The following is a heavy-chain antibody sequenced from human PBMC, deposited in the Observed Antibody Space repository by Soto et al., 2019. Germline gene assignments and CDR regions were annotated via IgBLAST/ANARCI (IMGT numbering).Heavy chain of an antibody. CDR3: AKGSYTGMYSDFDY. CDR1: GFTFSIYD. J-gene: IGHJ4*01. D-gene: IGHD1-26*01. V-gene: IGHV3-30*18. Sequence: GGSLSLGCTASGFTFSIYDMHWVRQAPGKGREWVALISYDGSNKSYRDSVKGRFTISRDNSRNTLYLQMNSLRAEDTAVHYCAKGSYTGMYSDFDYWGQGTLVTVSS. CDR2: ISYDGSNK.